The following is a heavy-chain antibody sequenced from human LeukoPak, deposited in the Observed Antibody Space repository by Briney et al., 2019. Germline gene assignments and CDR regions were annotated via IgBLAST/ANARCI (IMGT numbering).Heavy chain of an antibody. Sequence: SETLSLTCAVYGVSFSGYYWSWIRQPPGKGLEWLGEINHSGSPNDNPSFKSRVTISVDTSKNQFSLKLSSATAADTAVYYCAMAGYCSGGSCYPGALFDYWGQGTLVTVSS. CDR2: INHSGSP. D-gene: IGHD2-15*01. J-gene: IGHJ4*02. V-gene: IGHV4-34*01. CDR1: GVSFSGYY. CDR3: AMAGYCSGGSCYPGALFDY.